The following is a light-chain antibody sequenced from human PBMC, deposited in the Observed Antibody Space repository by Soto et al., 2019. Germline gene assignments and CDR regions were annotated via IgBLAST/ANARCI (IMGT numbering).Light chain of an antibody. V-gene: IGLV1-44*01. Sequence: QSVLTQPPSASGTPGQRDTISCSGSSSNIGSNTVNWYQHLPGTAPKLLIYGINHRPSGVPDRFSASNSGTSASLAISGLQSEDEADYYCASWDNSLSGVVFGGGTKLTVL. CDR3: ASWDNSLSGVV. CDR2: GIN. CDR1: SSNIGSNT. J-gene: IGLJ2*01.